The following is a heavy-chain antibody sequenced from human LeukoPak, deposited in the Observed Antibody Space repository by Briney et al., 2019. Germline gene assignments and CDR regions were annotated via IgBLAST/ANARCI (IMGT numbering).Heavy chain of an antibody. Sequence: SGGSLRLSCVASGFTFSSYAMSWVRQAPGKGLEWVSTITGSGGNTFHADPVKGRFAVSRDNSKNTLYLQMNSLRAEDTAVYYCAKTGQFDYWGQGTLVTVSS. CDR1: GFTFSSYA. CDR2: ITGSGGNT. J-gene: IGHJ4*02. D-gene: IGHD7-27*01. V-gene: IGHV3-23*01. CDR3: AKTGQFDY.